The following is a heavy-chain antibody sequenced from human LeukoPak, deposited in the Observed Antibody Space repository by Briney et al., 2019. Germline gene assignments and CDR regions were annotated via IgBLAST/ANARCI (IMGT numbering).Heavy chain of an antibody. D-gene: IGHD3-22*01. CDR1: GFTFSSYW. Sequence: GRSLRLSCAASGFTFSSYWMSWVRQAPGKGLEWVANIKQDGSEKYYVDSVKSRFTISRDNAKNSLYLQMNSLRAEDTAVYYCARDRVRFDYYDSSGYSLWGQGTLVTVSS. J-gene: IGHJ4*02. CDR2: IKQDGSEK. CDR3: ARDRVRFDYYDSSGYSL. V-gene: IGHV3-7*04.